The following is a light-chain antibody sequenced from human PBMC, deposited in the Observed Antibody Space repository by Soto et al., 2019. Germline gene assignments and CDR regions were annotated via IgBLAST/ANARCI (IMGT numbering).Light chain of an antibody. CDR2: DVS. CDR3: SSYTSSSLCV. V-gene: IGLV2-14*01. Sequence: QSALTQPASVSGSPGQSITISCTGTSSEVGGYNYVSWYQQHPGKAPKLMIYDVSNRPSGVANRFSGSKSGNTASLTISGLQAEDEADYYCSSYTSSSLCVFGTGTKLTVL. CDR1: SSEVGGYNY. J-gene: IGLJ1*01.